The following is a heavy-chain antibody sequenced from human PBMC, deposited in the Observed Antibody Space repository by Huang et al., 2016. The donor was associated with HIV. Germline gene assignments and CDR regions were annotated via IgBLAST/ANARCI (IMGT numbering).Heavy chain of an antibody. CDR1: GGSFSGYY. D-gene: IGHD6-19*01. CDR2: INHIGKT. J-gene: IGHJ4*02. CDR3: AREKAADSAWYGVYYFDY. V-gene: IGHV4-34*01. Sequence: QVQLRQWGAGLVKPSETLSLTCAVYGGSFSGYYWTWFLQAPGKGLEWIGEINHIGKTNYKPSLKSRVTISKDTAKNQVSLQLTSVSAADTGVYFCAREKAADSAWYGVYYFDYWGEGALVTVTS.